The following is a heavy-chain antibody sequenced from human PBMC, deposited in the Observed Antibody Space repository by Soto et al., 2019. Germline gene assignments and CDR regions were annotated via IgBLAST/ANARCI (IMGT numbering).Heavy chain of an antibody. CDR3: AREARGYSYGLFDY. J-gene: IGHJ4*02. D-gene: IGHD5-18*01. V-gene: IGHV4-31*02. CDR2: IYYSGST. CDR1: GGSISSGGYY. Sequence: SETLSLTCTVSGGSISSGGYYWSWIRQHPGKGLEWIGYIYYSGSTYYNPSLKSRVTISVDTSKNQFSLKLSSVTAADTAVYYCAREARGYSYGLFDYWGQGTLVTVSS.